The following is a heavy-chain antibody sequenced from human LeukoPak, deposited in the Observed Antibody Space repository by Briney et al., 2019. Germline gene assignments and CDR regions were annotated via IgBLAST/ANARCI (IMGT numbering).Heavy chain of an antibody. CDR3: ARVPRIAAARRSTRIFDY. V-gene: IGHV4-34*01. D-gene: IGHD6-13*01. CDR2: INHSGST. J-gene: IGHJ4*02. Sequence: SETLSLTCAVHGGSFSGYYWSWIRQPPGKGLEWIGEINHSGSTNYNPSLKSRVTISVDTSKNQFSLKLSSVTAADTAVYYCARVPRIAAARRSTRIFDYWGQGTLVTVSS. CDR1: GGSFSGYY.